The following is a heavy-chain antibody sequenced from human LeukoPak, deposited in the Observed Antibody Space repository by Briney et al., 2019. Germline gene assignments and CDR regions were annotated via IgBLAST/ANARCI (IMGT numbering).Heavy chain of an antibody. J-gene: IGHJ4*02. V-gene: IGHV1-2*02. Sequence: ASVKVSCKASGYTFTGHYIHWVRQAPGQGLEWMGWINPNSGVTNYAQTFQGRVTMTRDTSISTAYMELSSLRSDDTAVYYCARDSGASHLDYWGQETLVTVSS. CDR3: ARDSGASHLDY. CDR2: INPNSGVT. D-gene: IGHD2-15*01. CDR1: GYTFTGHY.